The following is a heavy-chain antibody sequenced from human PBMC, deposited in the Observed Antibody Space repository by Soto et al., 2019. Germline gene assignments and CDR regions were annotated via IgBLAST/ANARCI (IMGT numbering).Heavy chain of an antibody. CDR3: ARDRGSYSHFDY. J-gene: IGHJ4*02. D-gene: IGHD1-26*01. Sequence: QVQLVESGGGVVQPGRSLRLSCAASGFTFSSYGMHWVRQAPGKGLEWVAVMWYDGSNKYYADSVKGRFTISRDNSKNTLYLQMNSLRAEDTAVYYCARDRGSYSHFDYWGQGTLVTVSS. CDR2: MWYDGSNK. CDR1: GFTFSSYG. V-gene: IGHV3-33*01.